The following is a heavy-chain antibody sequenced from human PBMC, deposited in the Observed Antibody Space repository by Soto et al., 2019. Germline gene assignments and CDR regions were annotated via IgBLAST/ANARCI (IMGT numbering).Heavy chain of an antibody. CDR3: ARVGAAAGIDAFDI. Sequence: GGSLRLACAASGFTFSSYSMDWVRQAPGKGLEWVSSISSSSSYIYYADSVKGRFTISRDNAKNSLYLQMNSLRAEDTAVYYCARVGAAAGIDAFDICGQLTMVTHSS. V-gene: IGHV3-21*01. D-gene: IGHD6-13*01. J-gene: IGHJ3*02. CDR1: GFTFSSYS. CDR2: ISSSSSYI.